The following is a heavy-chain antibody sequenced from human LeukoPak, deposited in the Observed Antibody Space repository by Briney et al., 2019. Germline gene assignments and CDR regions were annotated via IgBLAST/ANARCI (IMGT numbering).Heavy chain of an antibody. CDR2: ICGSGGST. V-gene: IGHV3-23*01. D-gene: IGHD3-22*01. J-gene: IGHJ3*02. CDR3: AKYRITMIVVGGAFDI. Sequence: PGGSPRLSRAASGLPFFGYPVSWVPQAPGEGLGRVSDICGSGGSTYYAYYVKRRFTSSRDNSKNTLYLQMNSLRAEDTAVYYCAKYRITMIVVGGAFDIWGQGTMVTVSS. CDR1: GLPFFGYP.